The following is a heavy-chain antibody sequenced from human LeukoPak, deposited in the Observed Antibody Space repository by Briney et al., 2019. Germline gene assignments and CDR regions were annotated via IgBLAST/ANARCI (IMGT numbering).Heavy chain of an antibody. Sequence: PSESLSLTCTVAGGSISTYYWGWVRQPPGKGREWLGYIYYSGTTYYNPSLKSRVTISVDTSKNHFSLKMRSVTAADTAVYYCARWASSSSLFDSWGQGTLVSVSS. CDR1: GGSISTYY. J-gene: IGHJ4*02. CDR2: IYYSGTT. CDR3: ARWASSSSLFDS. D-gene: IGHD6-6*01. V-gene: IGHV4-59*01.